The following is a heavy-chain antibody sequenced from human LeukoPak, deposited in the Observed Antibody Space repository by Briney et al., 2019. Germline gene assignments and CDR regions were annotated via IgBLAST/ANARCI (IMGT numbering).Heavy chain of an antibody. Sequence: PSETLSLTCTVSGGSIDTYYWSWIRQPPGKGLEWIGYIYYFGSTDYDPSLKSRVAISVDTSKNQFSLSLRSVTAADTAVYYCAKLGSPRAYWGQGILVRVSS. CDR2: IYYFGST. CDR3: AKLGSPRAY. V-gene: IGHV4-59*01. J-gene: IGHJ4*02. CDR1: GGSIDTYY. D-gene: IGHD7-27*01.